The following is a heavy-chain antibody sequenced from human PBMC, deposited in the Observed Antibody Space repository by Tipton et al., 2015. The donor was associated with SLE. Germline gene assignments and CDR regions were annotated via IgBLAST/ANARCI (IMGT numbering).Heavy chain of an antibody. CDR2: IFSGGVT. CDR3: AKGGGNYFLSSFDY. J-gene: IGHJ4*02. D-gene: IGHD1-7*01. CDR1: GFTFSNYA. V-gene: IGHV3-23*03. Sequence: SLRLSCAASGFTFSNYAMTWVRQAPGKGLDWVSVIFSGGVTYSADSVKGRFTISRDNSKSMMYLQMNSLQPEDTAVYYCAKGGGNYFLSSFDYWGQGTLVTVSS.